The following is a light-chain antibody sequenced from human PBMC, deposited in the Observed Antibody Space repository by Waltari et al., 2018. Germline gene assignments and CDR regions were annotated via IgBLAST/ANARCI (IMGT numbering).Light chain of an antibody. CDR3: QQVKSFPLT. CDR2: GAS. J-gene: IGKJ4*01. CDR1: QDISTS. Sequence: DIQLTQSPPFLSASGGDRVTITCRASQDISTSLTWYQQKPGKAPDLLIYGASNLQSGVPSRFSGSGSGTEFTLTISSLQPEDFATYSCQQVKSFPLTFGGGTKVEVK. V-gene: IGKV1-9*01.